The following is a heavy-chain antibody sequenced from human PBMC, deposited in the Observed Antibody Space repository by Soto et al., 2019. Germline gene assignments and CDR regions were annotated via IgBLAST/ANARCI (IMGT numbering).Heavy chain of an antibody. D-gene: IGHD4-4*01. CDR1: GFTFSSYG. CDR3: AKDGYSKETYYYYGMDV. J-gene: IGHJ6*02. Sequence: ESVGGVVQPGRSLRLSCAASGFTFSSYGMHWVRQAPGKGLEWVAVISYDGSNKYYADSVKGRFTISRDNSKNTLYLQMNSLRAEDTAVYYCAKDGYSKETYYYYGMDVWGQGTTVTVSS. CDR2: ISYDGSNK. V-gene: IGHV3-30*18.